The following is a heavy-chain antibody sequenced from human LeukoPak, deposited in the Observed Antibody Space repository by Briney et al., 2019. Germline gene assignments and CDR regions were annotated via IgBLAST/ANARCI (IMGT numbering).Heavy chain of an antibody. D-gene: IGHD1-26*01. CDR2: IYYSGST. Sequence: SETLSLTCTVSGGFISSHYWSWIRQPPGKGLEWIGYIYYSGSTNYNPSLKSRVTISVDTSKNQFSLKLSSVTAADTAVYYCARASGSYYEASFDYWGQGTLVTVSS. V-gene: IGHV4-59*11. CDR3: ARASGSYYEASFDY. CDR1: GGFISSHY. J-gene: IGHJ4*02.